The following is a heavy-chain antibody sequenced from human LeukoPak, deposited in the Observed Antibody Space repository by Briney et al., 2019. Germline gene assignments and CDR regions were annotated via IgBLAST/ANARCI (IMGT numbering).Heavy chain of an antibody. CDR3: ARHYYGSGSYSDY. CDR1: GGSISSSSYY. D-gene: IGHD3-10*01. V-gene: IGHV4-39*01. J-gene: IGHJ4*02. CDR2: VYYSGST. Sequence: PSETLSLTCTVSGGSISSSSYYWGWIRQAPGKGLDWIGSVYYSGSTYYSLSLKSRVTISVDRSRNQFSLKLSSVTAADTALYYCARHYYGSGSYSDYWGQGTLVTVRS.